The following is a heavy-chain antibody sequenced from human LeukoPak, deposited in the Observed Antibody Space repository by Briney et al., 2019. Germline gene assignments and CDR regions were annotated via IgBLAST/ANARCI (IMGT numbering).Heavy chain of an antibody. Sequence: SQTLSLTCTVSGGSISSGSYYWSWIRQPAGKGLEWIGRIYTSGSTNYNPSLKSRVTISVDTSKNQFSLKLSSVTAADTAVYYCARVWYSGYDRADAFDIWGQGTKVTVSS. CDR3: ARVWYSGYDRADAFDI. V-gene: IGHV4-61*02. D-gene: IGHD5-12*01. J-gene: IGHJ3*02. CDR2: IYTSGST. CDR1: GGSISSGSYY.